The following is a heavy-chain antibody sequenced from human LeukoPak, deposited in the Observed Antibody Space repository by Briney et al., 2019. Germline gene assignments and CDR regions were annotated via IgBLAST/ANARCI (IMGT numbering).Heavy chain of an antibody. J-gene: IGHJ4*02. Sequence: PGGSLRLSCAASGFTFSSYAMHWVRQAPGKGLEWVAVIWYDGSNKYYADSVKGRFTISRDNSKNTLYLQMNSPRAEDTAVYYCAKGGYSSDYWGQGTLVTVSS. V-gene: IGHV3-33*06. CDR2: IWYDGSNK. CDR3: AKGGYSSDY. CDR1: GFTFSSYA. D-gene: IGHD6-13*01.